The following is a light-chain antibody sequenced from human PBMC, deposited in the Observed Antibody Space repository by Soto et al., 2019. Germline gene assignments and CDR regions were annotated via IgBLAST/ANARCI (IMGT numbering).Light chain of an antibody. V-gene: IGKV1-33*01. Sequence: DIQMTQSPSSLSASVGDRVTITCQASHDVTKYLNWYQQKPGKAPKLLIYYTSNLETGVPFRFSGSLSGSNFTLTISILRPEDFATYDCQCYHYFPPMFTFGQGTKLEMK. CDR1: HDVTKY. CDR2: YTS. CDR3: QCYHYFPPMFT. J-gene: IGKJ2*01.